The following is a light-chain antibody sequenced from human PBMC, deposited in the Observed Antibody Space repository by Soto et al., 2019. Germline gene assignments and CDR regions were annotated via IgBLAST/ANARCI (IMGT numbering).Light chain of an antibody. V-gene: IGKV1-5*01. CDR1: HDISTF. Sequence: DIQLTQSPSLLSASIGDRVTITCRASHDISTFLAWYQQKPGKAPKLLIYDASSLESGVPSRFSGSGSGTEFTLTISSLQPDDFATYYCQQYNSYSYTFGQGTKLEIK. J-gene: IGKJ2*01. CDR2: DAS. CDR3: QQYNSYSYT.